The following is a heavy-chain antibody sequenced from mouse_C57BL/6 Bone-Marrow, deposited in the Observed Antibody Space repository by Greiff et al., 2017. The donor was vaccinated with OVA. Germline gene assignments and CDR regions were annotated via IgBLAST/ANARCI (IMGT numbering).Heavy chain of an antibody. CDR2: IHPNSGST. D-gene: IGHD1-3*01. V-gene: IGHV1-64*01. CDR1: GYTFTSYW. J-gene: IGHJ4*01. CDR3: ARSDYNYNYAMDY. Sequence: VQLQQPGAELVKPGASVKLSCKASGYTFTSYWMHWVKQRPGQGLEWIGMIHPNSGSTNYNEKFKSKATLTVDKSSSTAYMQLSSLTSEDSAVYYCARSDYNYNYAMDYWGQGTSVTVSS.